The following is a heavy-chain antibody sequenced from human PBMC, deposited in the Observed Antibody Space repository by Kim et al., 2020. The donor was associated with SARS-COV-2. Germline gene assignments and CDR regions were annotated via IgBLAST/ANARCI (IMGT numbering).Heavy chain of an antibody. V-gene: IGHV3-74*01. Sequence: GGSLRLSCAPSGITFRNYWMYWVRRAPGKGLVWVSSINRDSSIIGYADSVQGRFTISRDNAKNTLYLQMSSLRAEDTAVYYCARGWDMDVWGQGTTVTVS. CDR1: GITFRNYW. CDR2: INRDSSII. CDR3: ARGWDMDV. D-gene: IGHD6-19*01. J-gene: IGHJ6*02.